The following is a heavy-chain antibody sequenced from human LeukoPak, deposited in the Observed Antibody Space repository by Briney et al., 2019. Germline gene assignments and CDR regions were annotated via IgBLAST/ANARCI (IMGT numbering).Heavy chain of an antibody. CDR2: IYYSGST. CDR1: GGSISSSSYY. D-gene: IGHD6-6*01. Sequence: SETLSLTCTVSGGSISSSSYYWGWIRQPPGKGLEWIGSIYYSGSTYYNPSLKSRVTISVDTSKNQFSLKLSSVTAADTAVYYCAGPVAYSSSPYYFDYWGQGTLVTVSS. V-gene: IGHV4-39*01. J-gene: IGHJ4*02. CDR3: AGPVAYSSSPYYFDY.